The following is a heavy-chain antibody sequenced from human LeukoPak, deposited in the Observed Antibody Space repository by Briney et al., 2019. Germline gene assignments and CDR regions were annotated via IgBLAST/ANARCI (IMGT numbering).Heavy chain of an antibody. V-gene: IGHV3-23*01. D-gene: IGHD2-15*01. CDR1: GFTFSSYA. Sequence: PGGSLRLSCAASGFTFSSYAMSWVRQAPGKGLEWVSAISGSGGSTYYADSVKGRFTISRDNSKNTLYLQMNSLRAEDTAVYYCAKGLGQRYCSGGSCYYYYGMDVWGQGTTVTVSS. CDR2: ISGSGGST. J-gene: IGHJ6*02. CDR3: AKGLGQRYCSGGSCYYYYGMDV.